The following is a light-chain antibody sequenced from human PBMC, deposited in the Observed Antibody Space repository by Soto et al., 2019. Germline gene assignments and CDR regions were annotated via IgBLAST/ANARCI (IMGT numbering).Light chain of an antibody. V-gene: IGLV2-14*03. CDR1: SGDIGSYNR. Sequence: QSALTQPASVSGSPGQSITISCTGTSGDIGSYNRVSWYQQHPGTAPKLIIYDVSNRPSGVSNRFSGSKSGNTASLTSSGLQAEDEAEFYCSSYSSSGALVFGGGTKLTVL. CDR2: DVS. J-gene: IGLJ3*02. CDR3: SSYSSSGALV.